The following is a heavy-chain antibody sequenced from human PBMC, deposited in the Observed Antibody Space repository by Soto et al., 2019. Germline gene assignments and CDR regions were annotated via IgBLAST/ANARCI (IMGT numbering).Heavy chain of an antibody. CDR1: GGTFSNYA. CDR2: IVPIFGTT. Sequence: QVQLVQSGAEVKKPGSSVKVSCKVSGGTFSNYAIDWVRLAPGHGLEWMGGIVPIFGTTYYTKKFQGRATIIADDSTTTAYLEMSSLRSEDTAIYYCARVEAVAGLYNYHGLDVWGQGTAVPVSS. CDR3: ARVEAVAGLYNYHGLDV. V-gene: IGHV1-69*12. D-gene: IGHD6-19*01. J-gene: IGHJ6*02.